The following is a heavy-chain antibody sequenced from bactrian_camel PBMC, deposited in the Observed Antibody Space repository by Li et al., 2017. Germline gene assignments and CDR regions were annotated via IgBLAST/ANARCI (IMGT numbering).Heavy chain of an antibody. CDR3: AAAEKEQWLLLQCSFLTWKLDD. Sequence: VQLVESGGGSVQAGGSLALSCVVSGATSTADTSNAYCFAWFRQAPGKQREGVAAIDRDGTTVYKDSVKGRFTTSRDNAKSTLYLQMNNLSPEDSAMYFCAAAEKEQWLLLQCSFLTWKLDDWGQGTQVTVS. V-gene: IGHV3S53*01. J-gene: IGHJ4*01. CDR2: IDRDGTT. D-gene: IGHD2*01. CDR1: GATSTADTSNAYC.